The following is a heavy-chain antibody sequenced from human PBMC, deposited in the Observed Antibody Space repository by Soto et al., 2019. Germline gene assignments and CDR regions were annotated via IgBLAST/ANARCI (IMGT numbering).Heavy chain of an antibody. V-gene: IGHV1-18*01. J-gene: IGHJ5*02. CDR3: ARDRLPYCSGGSCYSGVHWFDP. CDR1: GYTFTNYG. Sequence: ASVKVSCKASGYTFTNYGINWVRQAPGQGLEWMGWISAYNGNTNYAQKLQGRVTMTTDTSTSTAYMELRSRRSDDTAVYYCARDRLPYCSGGSCYSGVHWFDPWGQGTLVTV. D-gene: IGHD2-15*01. CDR2: ISAYNGNT.